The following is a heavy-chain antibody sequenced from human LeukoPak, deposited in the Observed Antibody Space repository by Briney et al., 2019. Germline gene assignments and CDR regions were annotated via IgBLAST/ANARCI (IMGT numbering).Heavy chain of an antibody. CDR1: GFTFSSYW. Sequence: PGGSLRLSCAASGFTFSSYWMSWVRQAPGKGLEWVANIKQDGSEKYYVDSVKGRFNISRDNAENSLNLQMNSLRSEDTAVYYCARGHDEDTAMVGVWGQGTLVTVSS. D-gene: IGHD5-18*01. CDR3: ARGHDEDTAMVGV. J-gene: IGHJ4*02. V-gene: IGHV3-7*01. CDR2: IKQDGSEK.